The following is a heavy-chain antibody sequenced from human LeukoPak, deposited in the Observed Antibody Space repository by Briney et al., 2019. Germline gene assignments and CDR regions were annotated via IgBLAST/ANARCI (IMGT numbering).Heavy chain of an antibody. J-gene: IGHJ4*01. V-gene: IGHV1-3*01. CDR1: GYTFTGYY. Sequence: ASVKVSCKASGYTFTGYYMHWVRQAPGQGLEWMGWINAGNGNTKYSQKFQGRVAMTRDTSASTAYMELSSLGSEDTAVYFCARSSSGYPRYLDYWGPRTLLTVSS. D-gene: IGHD3-22*01. CDR2: INAGNGNT. CDR3: ARSSSGYPRYLDY.